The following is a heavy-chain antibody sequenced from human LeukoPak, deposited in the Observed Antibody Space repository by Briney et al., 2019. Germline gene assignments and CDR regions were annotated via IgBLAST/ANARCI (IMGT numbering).Heavy chain of an antibody. J-gene: IGHJ4*02. CDR1: GFDFRDYF. Sequence: ASVKVSCKASGFDFRDYFIHWVRQAPGEGLEWMGSINPDTEDSKIAQQFQGRVTMTRDTSMTTVYMDLSGLTSDDTAVYYCTRDAGDPLTYYFDYWGQGTLVTVSS. CDR3: TRDAGDPLTYYFDY. D-gene: IGHD3-10*01. V-gene: IGHV1-2*02. CDR2: INPDTEDS.